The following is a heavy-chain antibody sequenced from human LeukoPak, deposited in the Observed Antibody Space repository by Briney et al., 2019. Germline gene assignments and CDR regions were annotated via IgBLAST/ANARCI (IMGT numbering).Heavy chain of an antibody. CDR2: ISSSSSYI. V-gene: IGHV3-21*01. D-gene: IGHD3-22*01. J-gene: IGHJ4*02. CDR3: ARTYYDSSGYYQGEFDY. Sequence: GGSLRLSCAASGFTFSSYSMNWVRQAPGKGLEWVSSISSSSSYIYYADSVKGRFTISRDNAKNSLYLQMNSLRAEDMAVYYCARTYYDSSGYYQGEFDYWGQXTLVTV. CDR1: GFTFSSYS.